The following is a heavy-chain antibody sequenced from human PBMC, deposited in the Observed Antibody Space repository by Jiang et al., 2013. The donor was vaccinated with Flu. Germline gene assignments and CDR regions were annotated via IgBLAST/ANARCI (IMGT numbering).Heavy chain of an antibody. Sequence: VQLVESGGGLVQPGGSLRLSCAASGFTFSSYSMNWVRQAPGKGLEWVSYISSSSSSIYYIDSVKGRFTISRDNAKNSLYLQMNSLRAEDTAVYYCARSRATVFYYGMDVWGQGTT. D-gene: IGHD1-26*01. J-gene: IGHJ6*02. CDR1: GFTFSSYS. CDR2: ISSSSSSI. V-gene: IGHV3-48*01. CDR3: ARSRATVFYYGMDV.